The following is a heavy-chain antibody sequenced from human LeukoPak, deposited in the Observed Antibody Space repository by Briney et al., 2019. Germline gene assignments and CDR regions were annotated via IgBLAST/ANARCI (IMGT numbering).Heavy chain of an antibody. CDR3: ARGHYDANDY. Sequence: PSETLSLTCTVSGGSISSSSYYWGWIRQPPGKGLEWIGSIYYSGSTYYNPSLKSRVTISVDTSKNQFSLKLSSVTAADTAVYYCARGHYDANDYWGQGTLVTVSS. CDR1: GGSISSSSYY. J-gene: IGHJ4*02. V-gene: IGHV4-39*07. D-gene: IGHD4-17*01. CDR2: IYYSGST.